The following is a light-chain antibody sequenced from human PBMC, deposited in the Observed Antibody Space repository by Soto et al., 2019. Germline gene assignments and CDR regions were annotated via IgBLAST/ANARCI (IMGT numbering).Light chain of an antibody. CDR3: QQYGSSPWT. CDR2: GAS. CDR1: QSVSSSY. Sequence: IVLTQSPGTLSLSPGERATLSCRAGQSVSSSYLAWYQQKPGQAPRPLIYGASSRAIGIPDRFSGSGSGTDFTLTISRLETEDFAGYYCQQYGSSPWTFGQGTKVDI. V-gene: IGKV3-20*01. J-gene: IGKJ1*01.